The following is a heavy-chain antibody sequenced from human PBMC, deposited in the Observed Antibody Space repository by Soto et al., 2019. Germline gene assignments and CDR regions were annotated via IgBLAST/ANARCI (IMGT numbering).Heavy chain of an antibody. D-gene: IGHD2-2*01. Sequence: GGSLRLSCAASGFTFSSYAMSWVRQAPGKGLEWVSAISGSGGSTYYADSVKGRFTISRDNSKNTLYLQMNSLRAEDTAVYYCAKDTVVVPAAMTGVDYWGQGTLVTVSS. J-gene: IGHJ4*02. CDR3: AKDTVVVPAAMTGVDY. CDR1: GFTFSSYA. CDR2: ISGSGGST. V-gene: IGHV3-23*01.